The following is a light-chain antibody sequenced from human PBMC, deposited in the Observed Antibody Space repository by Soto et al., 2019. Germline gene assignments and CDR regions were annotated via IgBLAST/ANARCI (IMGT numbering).Light chain of an antibody. CDR3: QQYNNWWT. V-gene: IGKV3-15*01. CDR2: GAS. Sequence: EIVMTQSPATLSVSPGERATFSCRASQSVSSNLAWYQQHPGQAPRLLIYGASTRATGIPARFSGSGSGTEFTLTISSLQSEDFAVYYCQQYNNWWTVGQGTKV. CDR1: QSVSSN. J-gene: IGKJ1*01.